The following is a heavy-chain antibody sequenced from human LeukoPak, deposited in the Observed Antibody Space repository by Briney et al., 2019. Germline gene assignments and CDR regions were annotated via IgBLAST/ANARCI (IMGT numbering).Heavy chain of an antibody. CDR2: IIPIFGTA. CDR1: GGTFRSYA. Sequence: SVKVSCKASGGTFRSYAISWVRQAPGQGLEWMGGIIPIFGTANYAQKFQGRVTITADESTSTAYMELSSLRSEDTAVYYCARVFYYYDSSGYPLDYWGQGTLVTVSS. D-gene: IGHD3-22*01. CDR3: ARVFYYYDSSGYPLDY. J-gene: IGHJ4*02. V-gene: IGHV1-69*01.